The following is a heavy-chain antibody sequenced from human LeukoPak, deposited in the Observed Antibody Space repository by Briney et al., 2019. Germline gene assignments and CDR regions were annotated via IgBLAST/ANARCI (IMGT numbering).Heavy chain of an antibody. V-gene: IGHV4-59*01. CDR2: IYYSGST. Sequence: SETLSLTCTVSGGSISSYYWSWIRQPPGKGLEWIGYIYYSGSTNYNPSLKSRVTISVDTSKNQFSLKLSSVTAADTAVYYCARDYYYDSSGVIWGQGTMVTVSS. CDR3: ARDYYYDSSGVI. J-gene: IGHJ3*02. D-gene: IGHD3-22*01. CDR1: GGSISSYY.